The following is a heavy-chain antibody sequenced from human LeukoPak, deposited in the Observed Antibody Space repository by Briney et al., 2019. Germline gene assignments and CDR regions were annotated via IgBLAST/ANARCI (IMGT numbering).Heavy chain of an antibody. J-gene: IGHJ4*02. CDR1: GYTFTGYY. CDR3: ARTDSSGYYQDY. D-gene: IGHD3-22*01. V-gene: IGHV1-2*02. CDR2: INPNSGGT. Sequence: GASVKVFCKASGYTFTGYYMHWVRQAPGQGLEWMGWINPNSGGTNYAQKFQGRVTMTRDTSISTAYMELSRLRSDDTAVYYCARTDSSGYYQDYWGQGTLVTVSS.